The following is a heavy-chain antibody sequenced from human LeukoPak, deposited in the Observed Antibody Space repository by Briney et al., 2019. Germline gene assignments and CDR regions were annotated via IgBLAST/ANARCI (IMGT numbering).Heavy chain of an antibody. J-gene: IGHJ4*02. V-gene: IGHV5-51*01. CDR3: ARQGYCSGGSCYSIDY. D-gene: IGHD2-15*01. CDR2: IYPGDSDT. CDR1: GDSFTSYW. Sequence: GESLRISCKGSGDSFTSYWIAWVRQMPGKGLEWMGIIYPGDSDTRYSPSFEGHVTISADKSISTAYLQWSSLKASDTAMYYCARQGYCSGGSCYSIDYWGQGTLVTVSS.